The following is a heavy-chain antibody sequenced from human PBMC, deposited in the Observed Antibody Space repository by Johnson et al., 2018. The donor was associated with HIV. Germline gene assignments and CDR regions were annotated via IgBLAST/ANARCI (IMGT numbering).Heavy chain of an antibody. D-gene: IGHD7-27*01. V-gene: IGHV3-13*01. CDR2: IGTAGDT. Sequence: VQLVESGGGLMQPGGSLRLSCAASGFTFRSYGMHWVRQAPGKGLEWVSSIGTAGDTSYSGSVKGRFTISRENARNSLYLQMNSLRAGDTAVYYCARENWGAFDIWGQGTMVTVSS. CDR3: ARENWGAFDI. CDR1: GFTFRSYG. J-gene: IGHJ3*02.